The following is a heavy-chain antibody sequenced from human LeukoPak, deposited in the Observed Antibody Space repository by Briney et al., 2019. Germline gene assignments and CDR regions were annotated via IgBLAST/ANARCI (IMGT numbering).Heavy chain of an antibody. Sequence: PGGSLRLSCAASGFTFSNAWMSWVRQAPGKGLEWVGRIKSKTDGGTTDYAAPVKGRFTISRDDPKNTLYLQMNSLKTEDTAVYYCTTSLSQQLVLWGYFAFDIWGQGTMVTVSS. D-gene: IGHD6-13*01. J-gene: IGHJ3*02. CDR1: GFTFSNAW. CDR2: IKSKTDGGTT. CDR3: TTSLSQQLVLWGYFAFDI. V-gene: IGHV3-15*01.